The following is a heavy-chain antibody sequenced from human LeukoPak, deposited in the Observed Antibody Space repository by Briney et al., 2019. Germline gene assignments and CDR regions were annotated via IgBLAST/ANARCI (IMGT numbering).Heavy chain of an antibody. CDR2: IYTSGST. V-gene: IGHV4-61*02. J-gene: IGHJ4*02. CDR1: GGSISSGSYY. CDR3: ARLARDVYNIIAYFFDQ. D-gene: IGHD5-24*01. Sequence: PSETLSLTCTVSGGSISSGSYYWSWIRQPAGKGLEWIGRIYTSGSTNYNPSLKSRVTISVDTSKNQFSLKLSSVTAADTAVYYCARLARDVYNIIAYFFDQWGQGTLVTVSS.